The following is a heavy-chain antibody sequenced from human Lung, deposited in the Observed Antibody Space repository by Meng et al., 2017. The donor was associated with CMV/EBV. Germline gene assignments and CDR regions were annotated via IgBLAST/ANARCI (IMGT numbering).Heavy chain of an antibody. D-gene: IGHD6-19*01. V-gene: IGHV4-4*07. Sequence: QALSQESGPSLVKLSYPLFRTWPVFGGCISSSVRSGFPQSAGKGMEWTGSLYTSGTTIYNTSLKCRLTLSFDTSKNQFSLKLNSVTAADTAVYYCARAEADTGNFDYWGQGTLVTVSS. CDR1: GGCISSSV. CDR2: LYTSGTT. J-gene: IGHJ4*02. CDR3: ARAEADTGNFDY.